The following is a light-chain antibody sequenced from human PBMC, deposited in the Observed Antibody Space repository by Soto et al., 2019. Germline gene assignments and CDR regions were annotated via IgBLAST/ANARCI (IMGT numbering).Light chain of an antibody. CDR3: QQYNNWPQT. J-gene: IGKJ3*01. CDR1: QSLSSN. V-gene: IGKV3-15*01. Sequence: EIVMTQSPATLSVSPGERATLSCRASQSLSSNLAWYQQKPGQAPRLLIYGASTRATGIPARFSGSGSGTEFTLTISSLQSEDFAVYYCQQYNNWPQTFGPGTRWIS. CDR2: GAS.